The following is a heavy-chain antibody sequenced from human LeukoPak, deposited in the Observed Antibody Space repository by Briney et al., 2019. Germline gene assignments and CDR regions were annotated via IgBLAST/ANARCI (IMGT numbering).Heavy chain of an antibody. CDR1: GFTFSNYV. J-gene: IGHJ5*01. V-gene: IGHV3-23*01. CDR3: AKGSSPDYYGSGRFDS. D-gene: IGHD3-10*01. CDR2: ISGSGGST. Sequence: GGSLRPSCAASGFTFSNYVMSWVRRAPEKGLQWVSSISGSGGSTYYADSVKGRFTISRDSSKNTVYLQMNSLRAEDTAVYFCAKGSSPDYYGSGRFDSWGQGILVTVSS.